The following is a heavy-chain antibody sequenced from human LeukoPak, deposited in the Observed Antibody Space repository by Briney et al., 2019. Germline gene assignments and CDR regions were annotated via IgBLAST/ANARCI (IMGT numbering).Heavy chain of an antibody. CDR1: GGSISSGSYY. D-gene: IGHD6-13*01. CDR3: AREKEAAAGQTYYFDY. J-gene: IGHJ4*02. CDR2: IYTSGST. Sequence: SETLSLTCTVSGGSISSGSYYWSWIRQPAGKGLEWIGRIYTSGSTNYNPSLKSRVTISVDTSKNQFSLKLSSVTAADTAVYYCAREKEAAAGQTYYFDYWGQGTLVTVSS. V-gene: IGHV4-61*02.